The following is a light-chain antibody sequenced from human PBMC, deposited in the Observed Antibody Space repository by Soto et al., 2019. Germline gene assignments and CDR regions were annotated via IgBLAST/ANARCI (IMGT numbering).Light chain of an antibody. CDR2: DVS. J-gene: IGLJ3*02. CDR3: SSYGGSNNLV. CDR1: SSDVGGYNS. V-gene: IGLV2-8*01. Sequence: QSALTQPPSASGSPGQSVTISCTGTSSDVGGYNSVSWYQQHPGKAPKLMIYDVSKRPSGVPDRFSGSKSGNTASLTVSGLKAEDEADYYCSSYGGSNNLVFGGGTKLTVL.